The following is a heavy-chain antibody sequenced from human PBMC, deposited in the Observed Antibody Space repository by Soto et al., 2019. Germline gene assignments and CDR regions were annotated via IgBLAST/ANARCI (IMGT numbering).Heavy chain of an antibody. Sequence: SETLSLTCAVYGGSFSGYYWSWIRQPPGKGLEWIGEINHSGSTNYNPSLKSRVTISVDTSKNQFSLKLSSVTAADTAVYYCARVLGDCSSTSCYFYYYYGMDVWGQGTTVTVSS. J-gene: IGHJ6*02. CDR3: ARVLGDCSSTSCYFYYYYGMDV. CDR1: GGSFSGYY. D-gene: IGHD2-2*01. V-gene: IGHV4-34*01. CDR2: INHSGST.